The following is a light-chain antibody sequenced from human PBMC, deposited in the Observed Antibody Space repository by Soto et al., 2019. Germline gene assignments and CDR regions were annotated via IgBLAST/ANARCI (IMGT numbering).Light chain of an antibody. J-gene: IGLJ1*01. CDR1: SSNIGAHYD. Sequence: QSVLTQPPSVPGAPGQRVTISCTGSSSNIGAHYDVHWYQQLPGTAPKLLIYGNSNRPSGVPDRFSGSKSGTSASLAITGLQAEDEADYYCQSYDNSLSVYVFGTGTKLTVL. CDR2: GNS. V-gene: IGLV1-40*01. CDR3: QSYDNSLSVYV.